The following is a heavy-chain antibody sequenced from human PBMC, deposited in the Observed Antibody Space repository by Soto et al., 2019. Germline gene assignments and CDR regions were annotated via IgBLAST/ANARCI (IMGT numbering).Heavy chain of an antibody. CDR3: ARGHSTDCSNGVCSFFYNHEMDV. CDR2: INPKSGGT. J-gene: IGHJ6*02. D-gene: IGHD2-8*01. V-gene: IGHV1-2*04. Sequence: ASVKVSCKASGYSFTDYHIHWVRQAPGQGLEWLGRINPKSGGTSTAQKFQGWVTMTRDRSISTVYMELTRLRSEDTAVYFCARGHSTDCSNGVCSFFYNHEMDVWGQGTTVTVS. CDR1: GYSFTDYH.